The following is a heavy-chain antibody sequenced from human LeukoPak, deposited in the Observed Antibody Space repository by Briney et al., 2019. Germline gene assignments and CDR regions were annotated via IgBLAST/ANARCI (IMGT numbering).Heavy chain of an antibody. D-gene: IGHD2-2*01. CDR2: FDPEDSET. CDR3: APYCSSTSCYEGNWFDP. Sequence: ASVKVSCKVSGYTLTELSMHWVRQAPGKGLEWMGGFDPEDSETIYAQKFQGRVTMTEDTSTDTAYMELSSLRSEDTAVYYCAPYCSSTSCYEGNWFDPWGQGTLVTVSS. CDR1: GYTLTELS. J-gene: IGHJ5*02. V-gene: IGHV1-24*01.